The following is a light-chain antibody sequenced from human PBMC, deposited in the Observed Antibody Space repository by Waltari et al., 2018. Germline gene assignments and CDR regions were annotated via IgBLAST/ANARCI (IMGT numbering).Light chain of an antibody. CDR1: KSISSY. CDR2: AAS. J-gene: IGKJ2*01. CDR3: QQYGT. V-gene: IGKV1-39*01. Sequence: DIQMTQSPSSLSASVGDRVTITCRASKSISSYLNWYQQKPGKAPKLLIYAASSLQSGVPSRFSGSGSGTDFTLTISSLQPEDFATYYCQQYGTFGQGTKVETK.